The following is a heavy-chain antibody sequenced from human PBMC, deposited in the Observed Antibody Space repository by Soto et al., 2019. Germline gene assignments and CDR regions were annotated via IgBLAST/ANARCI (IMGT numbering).Heavy chain of an antibody. J-gene: IGHJ5*02. CDR2: IYYSGST. Sequence: QVQLQESGPGLVKPSETLSLTCTVSGGSISSYYWSWIRQPPGKGLEWIGYIYYSGSTNYNPSLKSRVTISVDTSKNQFSLKLRSVTAADTAVYYCARALYSYGPTFDPWGQGTLVTVSS. CDR3: ARALYSYGPTFDP. CDR1: GGSISSYY. V-gene: IGHV4-59*01. D-gene: IGHD5-18*01.